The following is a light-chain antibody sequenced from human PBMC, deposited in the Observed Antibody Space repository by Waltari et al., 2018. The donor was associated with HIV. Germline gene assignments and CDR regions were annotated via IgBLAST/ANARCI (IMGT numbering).Light chain of an antibody. CDR1: SSDVGGYYY. J-gene: IGLJ2*01. CDR2: EVS. V-gene: IGLV2-14*01. CDR3: SSFGGGDNRVV. Sequence: QSALTQPASVSGSPGQSITISCTGTSSDVGGYYYVSWYQQHPGKAPKLMIYEVSKRPSGVSNRFSCSKSGNTASLTISGLQAEDEADYFCSSFGGGDNRVVFGGGTKLTVL.